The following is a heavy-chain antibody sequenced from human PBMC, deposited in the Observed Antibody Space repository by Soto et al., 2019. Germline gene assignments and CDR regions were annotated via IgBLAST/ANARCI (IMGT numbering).Heavy chain of an antibody. CDR3: ARNQYYYDSSGP. J-gene: IGHJ4*02. Sequence: SETLSLTCAVSGYSISSGYYWGWIRQPPGKGLEWIGSIYHSGSTYYNPSLKSRVTISVDTSKNQFSLKLSSVTAAVTAVYYCARNQYYYDSSGPWGQGTLVTVSS. V-gene: IGHV4-38-2*01. CDR2: IYHSGST. CDR1: GYSISSGYY. D-gene: IGHD3-22*01.